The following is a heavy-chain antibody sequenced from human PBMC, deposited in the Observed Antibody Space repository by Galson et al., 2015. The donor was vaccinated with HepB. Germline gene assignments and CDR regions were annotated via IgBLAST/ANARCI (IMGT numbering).Heavy chain of an antibody. Sequence: SLRLSCAASGFTFSSYSMNWVRQAPGKGLEWVSYISSSSSTIYCADSVKGRFTISRDNAKNSLYLQMNSLRDEDTAVYYCARDSEHGATTYYDFWSGYYTAHRSAGTNWFDPWGQGTLVTVSS. V-gene: IGHV3-48*02. D-gene: IGHD3-3*01. CDR1: GFTFSSYS. J-gene: IGHJ5*02. CDR2: ISSSSSTI. CDR3: ARDSEHGATTYYDFWSGYYTAHRSAGTNWFDP.